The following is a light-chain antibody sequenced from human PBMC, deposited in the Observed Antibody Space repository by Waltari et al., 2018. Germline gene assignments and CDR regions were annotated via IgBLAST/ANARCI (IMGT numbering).Light chain of an antibody. Sequence: DIQMTQSPSSLSASIRDSVPIPCQASQHISNYLNWYQQKPGKAHKVLTCDASNLETGVPSRFSGRGFGTEFTFTISSLKPEDIGTYYCQQFDGLPPLTFGGGTKVEIK. CDR2: DAS. J-gene: IGKJ4*01. CDR1: QHISNY. CDR3: QQFDGLPPLT. V-gene: IGKV1-33*01.